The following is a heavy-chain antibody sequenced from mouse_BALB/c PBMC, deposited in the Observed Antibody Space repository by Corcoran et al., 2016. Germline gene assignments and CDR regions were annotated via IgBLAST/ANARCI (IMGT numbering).Heavy chain of an antibody. CDR1: GYTFTNYG. V-gene: IGHV9-3-1*01. D-gene: IGHD1-3*01. Sequence: QIQLVQSGPELKKPGETVKISCKASGYTFTNYGMNWVKQAPGKGLKWMGWINTYTGEPTYADDFKGRFAFSLETSASTAYLQINNLKNEDTATYFCASNYYFDYWDQGTTLTVSS. J-gene: IGHJ2*01. CDR2: INTYTGEP. CDR3: ASNYYFDY.